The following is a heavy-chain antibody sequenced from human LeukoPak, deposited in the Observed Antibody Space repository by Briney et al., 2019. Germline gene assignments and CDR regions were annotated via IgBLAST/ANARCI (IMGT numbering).Heavy chain of an antibody. CDR3: ARRSMTTVVTRRPYYFDY. Sequence: SETLSLTCTVSGGSISSYYWSWIRQPPGKGLEWIGYIYYSGSTNYNPSLKSRVTISVDTSKNQFSLKLSSVTAADTAVYYCARRSMTTVVTRRPYYFDYWGQGTLVTVSS. V-gene: IGHV4-59*12. J-gene: IGHJ4*02. CDR2: IYYSGST. CDR1: GGSISSYY. D-gene: IGHD4-23*01.